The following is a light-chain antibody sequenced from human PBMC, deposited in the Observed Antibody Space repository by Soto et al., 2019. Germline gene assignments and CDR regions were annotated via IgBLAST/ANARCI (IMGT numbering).Light chain of an antibody. V-gene: IGLV2-14*01. CDR3: RSYTTIFTYV. CDR2: EVS. J-gene: IGLJ1*01. CDR1: TSDVGDYKY. Sequence: QCSLTQPASVSGSRGQSITISCTGTTSDVGDYKYVSWYQQHPGKAPKLVISEVSNRPSGISNRFSGSKSGNTASLTISGLQADDEADYYCRSYTTIFTYVFGTGTKVTVL.